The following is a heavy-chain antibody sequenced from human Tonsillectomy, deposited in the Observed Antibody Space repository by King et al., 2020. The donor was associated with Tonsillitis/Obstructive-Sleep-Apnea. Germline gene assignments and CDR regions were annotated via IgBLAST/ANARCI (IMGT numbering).Heavy chain of an antibody. CDR3: ARDGYDSSDYAFDY. CDR2: TYYRSKWYN. D-gene: IGHD3-22*01. Sequence: VQLQQSGPGLVKPSQTLSLNCAISGDSVSSKTAAWNWLRQSPSRGLEWLGRTYYRSKWYNDYAVSVKSRITINPDTSKNQFSLQLNSVTPEDTALYYCARDGYDSSDYAFDYWGQGTLVTVSS. CDR1: GDSVSSKTAA. V-gene: IGHV6-1*01. J-gene: IGHJ4*02.